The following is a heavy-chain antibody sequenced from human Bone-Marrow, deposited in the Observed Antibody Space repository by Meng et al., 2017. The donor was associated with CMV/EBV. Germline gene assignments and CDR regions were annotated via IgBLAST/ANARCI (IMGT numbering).Heavy chain of an antibody. J-gene: IGHJ4*02. CDR3: TRGTEFWDGYYYFDS. CDR2: IGTTGDT. D-gene: IGHD3/OR15-3a*01. CDR1: GFTFRNYD. Sequence: GESLKISWAASGFTFRNYDMHWVRQRPGKGLEWVSGIGTTGDTHYPDCVKGRFTTSRDSARNSVYLQMDNVRPADTAVYCCTRGTEFWDGYYYFDSWGQGTLVTVSS. V-gene: IGHV3-13*02.